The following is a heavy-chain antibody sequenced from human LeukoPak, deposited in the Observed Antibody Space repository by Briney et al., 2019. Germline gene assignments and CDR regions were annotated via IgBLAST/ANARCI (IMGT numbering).Heavy chain of an antibody. CDR1: GFTFSSYG. Sequence: PGGSLRLSCAASGFTFSSYGMHWVRQAPGKGLEWVAFIRYDGSNKYYADSVKGRFTISRDNSKNTLYLQMNSLRAEDTAVYYCARQRWLQLRDAFDIWGQGTMVTVSS. D-gene: IGHD5-24*01. V-gene: IGHV3-30*02. J-gene: IGHJ3*02. CDR3: ARQRWLQLRDAFDI. CDR2: IRYDGSNK.